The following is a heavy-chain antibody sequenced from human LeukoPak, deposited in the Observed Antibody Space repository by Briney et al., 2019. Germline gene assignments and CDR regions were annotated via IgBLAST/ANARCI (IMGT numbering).Heavy chain of an antibody. CDR2: TYYRSKWYN. V-gene: IGHV6-1*01. Sequence: SQTLSLTCAISGDSFSSNSAAWNWIRQSPSRGLEWLGRTYYRSKWYNDYAVSVKSRITINPDTSKNQFSLQLNSVTPEDTAVYYCAREAYIAVAQHYYYGMDVWGQGTTVTVSS. J-gene: IGHJ6*02. CDR1: GDSFSSNSAA. CDR3: AREAYIAVAQHYYYGMDV. D-gene: IGHD6-19*01.